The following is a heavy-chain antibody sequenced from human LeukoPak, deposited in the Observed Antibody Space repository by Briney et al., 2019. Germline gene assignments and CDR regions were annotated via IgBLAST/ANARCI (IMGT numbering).Heavy chain of an antibody. CDR2: VYFRGST. CDR1: GGSISSSSYY. J-gene: IGHJ3*02. CDR3: ASHVRASGSGSYAFDI. V-gene: IGHV4-39*01. Sequence: SETLSLTCTVSGGSISSSSYYWGWIRQPPGKGLEWIGNVYFRGSTYYNPSLKSRVTISVDTSKNQFSLKLNSVTAADTAVYYCASHVRASGSGSYAFDIWGQGTMVTVSS. D-gene: IGHD3-10*01.